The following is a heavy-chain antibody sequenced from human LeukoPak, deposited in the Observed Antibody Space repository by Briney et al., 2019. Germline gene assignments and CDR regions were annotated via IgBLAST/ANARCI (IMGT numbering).Heavy chain of an antibody. Sequence: GGSLRLSCAASGFTFSDYYMSWIRQAPGKGLEWVSYISSSGSTIYYADSVKGRFTISRDIAKNSLFLQMNSLRAEDTAVYYCAREADYYDSSGYYSHFDYWGQGALVTVSS. CDR2: ISSSGSTI. D-gene: IGHD3-22*01. J-gene: IGHJ4*02. CDR3: AREADYYDSSGYYSHFDY. V-gene: IGHV3-11*04. CDR1: GFTFSDYY.